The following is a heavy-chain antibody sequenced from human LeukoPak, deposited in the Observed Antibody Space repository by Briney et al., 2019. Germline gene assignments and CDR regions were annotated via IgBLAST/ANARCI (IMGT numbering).Heavy chain of an antibody. J-gene: IGHJ3*02. D-gene: IGHD2-2*01. Sequence: GGSLRLSCAASGFTFSSYSMNWVRQAPGKGLEWVSSISSSSSYIYYADSVKGRFTISRDNAKNSLYLQMNSLRAEDTAVYYCARSSSTSYPGLDAFDIWGQGTMVTVSS. CDR2: ISSSSSYI. V-gene: IGHV3-21*01. CDR3: ARSSSTSYPGLDAFDI. CDR1: GFTFSSYS.